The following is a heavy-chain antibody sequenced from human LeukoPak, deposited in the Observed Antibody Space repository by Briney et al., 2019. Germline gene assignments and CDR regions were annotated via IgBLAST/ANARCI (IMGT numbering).Heavy chain of an antibody. V-gene: IGHV1-69*02. CDR2: IIPILGIA. CDR3: ARGGYGYPFDY. J-gene: IGHJ4*02. CDR1: GGTSSSYT. D-gene: IGHD5-18*01. Sequence: GASVKVSCKASGGTSSSYTISWVRQAPGQGLEWMGRIIPILGIANYAQKFQGRVAITADKSTSTAYMELSSLRSEDTAVYYCARGGYGYPFDYWGQGTLVTVSS.